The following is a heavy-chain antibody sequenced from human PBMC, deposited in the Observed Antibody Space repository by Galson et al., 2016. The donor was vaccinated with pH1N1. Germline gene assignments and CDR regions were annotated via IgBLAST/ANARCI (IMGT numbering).Heavy chain of an antibody. D-gene: IGHD6-19*01. Sequence: TLSLTCSVSGGSISSGSYYWSWIRQPAEKGLEWIGYIYTSGSTSYNPPLKSRVTMSVDTSKNQFSLKLTSVTAADTAVYYCARGLAVAGTFYFDPWGQGTLVTVSS. V-gene: IGHV4-61*09. J-gene: IGHJ4*02. CDR3: ARGLAVAGTFYFDP. CDR2: IYTSGST. CDR1: GGSISSGSYY.